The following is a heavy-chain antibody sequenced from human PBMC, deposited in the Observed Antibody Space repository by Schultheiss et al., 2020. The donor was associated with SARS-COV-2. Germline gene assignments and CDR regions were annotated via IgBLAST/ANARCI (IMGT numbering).Heavy chain of an antibody. Sequence: SQTLSLTCPVSGGSISSGGYSWSWIRQPAGKGLEWIGRIYTSGSTNYNPSLKSRVTISVDTSKNQFSLKLSSVTAADTAVYYCASGITISDDAFDIWGQGTMVTVSS. CDR1: GGSISSGGYS. D-gene: IGHD3-3*01. V-gene: IGHV4-61*02. CDR2: IYTSGST. J-gene: IGHJ3*02. CDR3: ASGITISDDAFDI.